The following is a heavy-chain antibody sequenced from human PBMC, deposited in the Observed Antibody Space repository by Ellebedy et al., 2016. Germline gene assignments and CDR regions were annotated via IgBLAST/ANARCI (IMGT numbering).Heavy chain of an antibody. CDR1: GASVSSSNYH. Sequence: SETLSLTXTVSGASVSSSNYHWNWIRQPPGKGLEWIGYVYHGGSTSYNPSFKSRVTISVDTSKNQFSLKLTSVTTADTALYYCTGDGSHWGQGTLVTVSS. J-gene: IGHJ4*02. V-gene: IGHV4-61*01. CDR2: VYHGGST. CDR3: TGDGSH. D-gene: IGHD2-2*03.